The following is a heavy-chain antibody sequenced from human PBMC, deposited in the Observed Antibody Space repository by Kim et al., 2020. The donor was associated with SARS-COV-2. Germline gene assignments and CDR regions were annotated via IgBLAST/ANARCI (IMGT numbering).Heavy chain of an antibody. V-gene: IGHV7-4-1*02. CDR3: ARDLYGSGSYYNVGGDDYYYYYGMDV. J-gene: IGHJ6*02. Sequence: ASVKVSCKASGYTFTSYAMNWVRQAPGQELEWMGWINTNTGNPTYAQGFTGRFVFSLDTSVSTAYLQISSLKAEDTAVYYCARDLYGSGSYYNVGGDDYYYYYGMDVWGQGTTVTVSS. CDR1: GYTFTSYA. D-gene: IGHD3-10*01. CDR2: INTNTGNP.